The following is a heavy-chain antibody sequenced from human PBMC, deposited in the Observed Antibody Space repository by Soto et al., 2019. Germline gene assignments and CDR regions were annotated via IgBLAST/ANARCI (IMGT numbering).Heavy chain of an antibody. D-gene: IGHD4-17*01. CDR3: ARGTGGDSYYYYGMDV. J-gene: IGHJ6*02. CDR2: IYHSGST. V-gene: IGHV4-39*07. CDR1: GGSVSSANYY. Sequence: SETLSLTCAVSGGSVSSANYYWGWIRQPPGKGLEWIGSIYHSGSTYYNPSLKSRVTISVDTSKNQFSLKLSSVTAADTAVYYCARGTGGDSYYYYGMDVWGQGTTVTVSS.